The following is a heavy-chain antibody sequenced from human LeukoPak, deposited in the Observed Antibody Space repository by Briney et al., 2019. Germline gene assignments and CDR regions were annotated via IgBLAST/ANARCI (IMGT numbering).Heavy chain of an antibody. Sequence: PSETLSLTCAVYGGSFSTYYWSWIRQPPGKGLEWIGEITHSGSTNYNPSLKSRVTISVDTSKNHFSLRLSSVTAADTAVYYCTSQTSGYYYYYGMDVWGQGTTVTVSS. CDR2: ITHSGST. V-gene: IGHV4-34*01. D-gene: IGHD3-10*01. CDR1: GGSFSTYY. CDR3: TSQTSGYYYYYGMDV. J-gene: IGHJ6*02.